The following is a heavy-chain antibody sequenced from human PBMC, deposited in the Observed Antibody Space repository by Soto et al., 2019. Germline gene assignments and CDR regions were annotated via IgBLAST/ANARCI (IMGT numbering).Heavy chain of an antibody. V-gene: IGHV4-39*01. D-gene: IGHD3-22*01. CDR2: IYYSGST. CDR1: GGSISSSSYY. J-gene: IGHJ5*02. Sequence: QLQLQESGPGLVKPSETLSLTCTVSGGSISSSSYYWGWIRQPPGKGLEWIGSIYYSGSTYYNPSLKSRVTISVDTSKNQFSLKLSSVTAADTAVYYCARRHYYDSSGYYKNWFDPWGQGTLVTVSS. CDR3: ARRHYYDSSGYYKNWFDP.